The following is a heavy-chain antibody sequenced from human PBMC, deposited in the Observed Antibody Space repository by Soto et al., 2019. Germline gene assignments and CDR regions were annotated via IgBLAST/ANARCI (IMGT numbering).Heavy chain of an antibody. V-gene: IGHV3-21*01. Sequence: PGGSLRLSCAASGFTFSSYSMNWVRQAPGKGLEWVSSISSSSSYIYYADSVKGRFTISRDNAKNSLYLQMNSLRAEDTAVYYCATDSGSYHYFDYWGQGTLVTSPQ. CDR2: ISSSSSYI. D-gene: IGHD1-26*01. J-gene: IGHJ4*02. CDR1: GFTFSSYS. CDR3: ATDSGSYHYFDY.